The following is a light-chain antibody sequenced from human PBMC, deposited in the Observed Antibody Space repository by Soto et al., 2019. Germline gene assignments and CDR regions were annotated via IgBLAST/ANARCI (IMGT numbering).Light chain of an antibody. J-gene: IGLJ2*01. CDR3: SSYTSSSTLE. CDR2: DVS. CDR1: SSDVGGYNY. V-gene: IGLV2-14*01. Sequence: QSALTQPASVSGSPGQSITISCTGTSSDVGGYNYVSWYQQHPGKAPKLMIYDVSNRPSGVSNRFSGSKSGNTASLTISGLQAEDEADYYCSSYTSSSTLEIGGGTKLTV.